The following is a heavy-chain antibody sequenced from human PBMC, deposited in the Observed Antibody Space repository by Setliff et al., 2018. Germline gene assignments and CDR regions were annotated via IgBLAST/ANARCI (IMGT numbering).Heavy chain of an antibody. CDR3: ARTESPDTYGGPDDAFDI. V-gene: IGHV3-7*01. D-gene: IGHD4-17*01. CDR1: GFTFSRYW. CDR2: IKQDGSEK. Sequence: GSLRLSCAASGFTFSRYWMTWVRQAPGKGLEWVANIKQDGSEKYYVDSVKGRFTISRDNAKNSLYLQMNSLRVEDTAVYYCARTESPDTYGGPDDAFDIWGQGTMVTVSS. J-gene: IGHJ3*02.